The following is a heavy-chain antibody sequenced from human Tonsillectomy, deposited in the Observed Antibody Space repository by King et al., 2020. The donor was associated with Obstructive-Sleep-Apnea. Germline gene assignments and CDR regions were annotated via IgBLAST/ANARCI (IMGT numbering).Heavy chain of an antibody. Sequence: VQLVESGGGVVQPGRSLRLSCAASGFTFSSYGMHWVRQAPGKGLEWVAVISYDGSNKYYADSVKGRFTISRDISKNTLYLQMNSLRAEDTAVYYCAKDWGSESGWYWGFDYWGQGTLVTVSS. J-gene: IGHJ4*02. CDR3: AKDWGSESGWYWGFDY. CDR1: GFTFSSYG. D-gene: IGHD6-19*01. V-gene: IGHV3-30*18. CDR2: ISYDGSNK.